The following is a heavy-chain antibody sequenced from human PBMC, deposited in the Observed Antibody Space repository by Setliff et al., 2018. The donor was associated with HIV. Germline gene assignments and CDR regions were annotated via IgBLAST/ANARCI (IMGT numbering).Heavy chain of an antibody. J-gene: IGHJ6*02. Sequence: SETLSLTCTVSGGSISNGDHYWAWIRQSPGKGLEWIGYIYYTGDTYYRSSLESRVTISVDTSNNQFSLRLKSVTAADTAVYYCARGYSGYVGFTSMDVWGQGTTVTVSS. CDR1: GGSISNGDHY. CDR3: ARGYSGYVGFTSMDV. V-gene: IGHV4-30-4*08. CDR2: IYYTGDT. D-gene: IGHD1-26*01.